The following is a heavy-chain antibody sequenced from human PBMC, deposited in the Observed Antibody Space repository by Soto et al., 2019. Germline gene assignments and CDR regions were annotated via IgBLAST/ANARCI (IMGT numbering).Heavy chain of an antibody. CDR3: ARIPHTGAAGTDYYGMDV. CDR1: GFSLSTSGMC. CDR2: IDWDDDK. V-gene: IGHV2-70*01. Sequence: SGPTLVNPTQTLTLTCTFSGFSLSTSGMCVSWIRQPPGKALEWPALIDWDDDKYYSTSLKTRLTISKDTSKNQVVLTMTNMDPVDTATYYCARIPHTGAAGTDYYGMDVWGQGTTVTVSS. J-gene: IGHJ6*02. D-gene: IGHD6-19*01.